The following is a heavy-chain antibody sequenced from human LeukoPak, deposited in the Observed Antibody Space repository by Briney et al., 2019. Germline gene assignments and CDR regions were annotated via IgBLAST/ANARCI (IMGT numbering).Heavy chain of an antibody. D-gene: IGHD3-10*01. Sequence: ASVKVSCKASGFTFTSSAVQWVRQARGQRLEWIGWIVVGGGNTNYAQKFQERVTITRDMSTSTAYMELSSLRSEDTAVYYCAAVKSGSGTGVWFDPWGQGTLVTVSS. CDR1: GFTFTSSA. CDR2: IVVGGGNT. J-gene: IGHJ5*02. CDR3: AAVKSGSGTGVWFDP. V-gene: IGHV1-58*01.